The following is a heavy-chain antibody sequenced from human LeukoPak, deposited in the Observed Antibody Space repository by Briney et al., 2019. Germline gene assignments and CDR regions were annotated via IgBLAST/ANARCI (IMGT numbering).Heavy chain of an antibody. CDR3: AIVYYDFWSGYSAYFQH. V-gene: IGHV4-39*01. D-gene: IGHD3-3*01. Sequence: SETLSLTCTVSGGSISSSSYYWGWIRQPPGKGLEWIGSIYYSGSTYYNPSLKSRVTISVDTSKNQFSLKLSSVTAADTAVYYCAIVYYDFWSGYSAYFQHWGQGTLVTVSS. J-gene: IGHJ1*01. CDR1: GGSISSSSYY. CDR2: IYYSGST.